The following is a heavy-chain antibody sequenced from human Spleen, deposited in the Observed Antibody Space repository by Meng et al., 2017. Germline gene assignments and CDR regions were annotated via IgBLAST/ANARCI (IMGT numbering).Heavy chain of an antibody. CDR3: AKDQGLGTGGGAFDI. CDR2: ISSGGTTI. CDR1: GFTFNDYS. D-gene: IGHD1-14*01. Sequence: GESLKISCAASGFTFNDYSMSWIRQAPGKGLEWISYISSGGTTIYYADSVKGRFTISRDNSKNTLYLQMNSLRAEDTAVYYCAKDQGLGTGGGAFDIWGQGTMVTVSS. J-gene: IGHJ3*02. V-gene: IGHV3-11*01.